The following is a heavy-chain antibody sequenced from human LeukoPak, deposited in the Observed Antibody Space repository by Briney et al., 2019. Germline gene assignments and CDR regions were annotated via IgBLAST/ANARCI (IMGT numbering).Heavy chain of an antibody. CDR3: AKSHYYDSSGYS. D-gene: IGHD3-22*01. V-gene: IGHV3-48*01. CDR2: ISSSSSTI. J-gene: IGHJ4*02. CDR1: GFTFSSYS. Sequence: GGSLRLSCAASGFTFSSYSMNWVRQAPGKGLEWVSYISSSSSTIYYADSVKGRFTISRDNAKNSLYLQMNSLRAEDTAVYYCAKSHYYDSSGYSWGQGTLVTVSS.